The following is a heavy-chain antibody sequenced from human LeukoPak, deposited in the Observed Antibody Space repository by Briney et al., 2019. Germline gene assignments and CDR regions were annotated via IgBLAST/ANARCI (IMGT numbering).Heavy chain of an antibody. J-gene: IGHJ4*02. D-gene: IGHD3-3*01. CDR3: ARVGNDFWSGYLVWSGFYFDY. CDR1: GFTFSSYE. V-gene: IGHV3-48*03. Sequence: GGSQRLSCAASGFTFSSYEINWVRQAPGKGLEWVSYISSSGSTIKYADSVKGRFTISRGNAKNSLYLQMNSLRAEDTAVYYCARVGNDFWSGYLVWSGFYFDYWGQGTLVTVSS. CDR2: ISSSGSTI.